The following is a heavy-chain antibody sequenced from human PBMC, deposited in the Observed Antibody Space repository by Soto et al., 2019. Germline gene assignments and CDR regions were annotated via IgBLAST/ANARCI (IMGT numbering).Heavy chain of an antibody. V-gene: IGHV1-69*02. CDR1: GGTFSSYT. Sequence: QVQLVQSGAEVKKPGSSVKVSCKASGGTFSSYTISWVRQAPGQGLEWMGRIIPIFGIANYAQKFQGRVTITADKSTSTAYMELSSLRSEDTAVYYCARAGSRYCSSTSCYFWFDPWGQGTLVTISS. CDR2: IIPIFGIA. D-gene: IGHD2-2*01. J-gene: IGHJ5*02. CDR3: ARAGSRYCSSTSCYFWFDP.